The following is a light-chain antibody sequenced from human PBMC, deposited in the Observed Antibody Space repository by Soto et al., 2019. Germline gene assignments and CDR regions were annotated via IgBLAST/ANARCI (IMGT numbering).Light chain of an antibody. Sequence: DIQMSQSPSALSASVGDRVTITCRASQSISSWLAWYQQKPGKAPKLLIYDASSLESGVPSRFSGSGSGTEFTLTISSLQPDDFATYYCQQYNSYSWTFAQGTQLDI. CDR3: QQYNSYSWT. CDR1: QSISSW. CDR2: DAS. V-gene: IGKV1-5*01. J-gene: IGKJ1*01.